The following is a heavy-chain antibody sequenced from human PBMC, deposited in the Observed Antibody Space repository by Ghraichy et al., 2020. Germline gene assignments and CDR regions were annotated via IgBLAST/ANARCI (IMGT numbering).Heavy chain of an antibody. CDR2: INSDGSST. D-gene: IGHD3-10*01. CDR3: AREKSYYDSGNYYDVHDY. J-gene: IGHJ4*02. Sequence: GESLNISCAASGFTFSNYWMHWVRQAPGKGPVWVSRINSDGSSTTYADSVKGRFTISRDNAKNTLYLQMNSLRAEDTALYYCAREKSYYDSGNYYDVHDYWGQGTLVTVSS. V-gene: IGHV3-74*01. CDR1: GFTFSNYW.